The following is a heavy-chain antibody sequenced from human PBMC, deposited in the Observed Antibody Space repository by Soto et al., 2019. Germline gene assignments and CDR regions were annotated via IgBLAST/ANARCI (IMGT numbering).Heavy chain of an antibody. CDR2: MSYDGSNE. D-gene: IGHD3-10*01. Sequence: GGSLRLSCAASGFTFSHYAMHWVRQAPGKGLEWVALMSYDGSNEYYADSVKGRFTISRDNSKNTLYLQMNSLRAEDTAVYYFAKDGGITMFRGRARGFDIWGPGTMVTVSS. V-gene: IGHV3-30*18. J-gene: IGHJ3*02. CDR1: GFTFSHYA. CDR3: AKDGGITMFRGRARGFDI.